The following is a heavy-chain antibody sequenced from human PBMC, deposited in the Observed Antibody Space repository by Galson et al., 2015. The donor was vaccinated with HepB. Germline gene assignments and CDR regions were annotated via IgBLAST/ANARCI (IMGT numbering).Heavy chain of an antibody. J-gene: IGHJ5*02. V-gene: IGHV1-18*01. CDR2: ISAYNRDT. CDR3: ARGGFVVVVRATLNNWLDP. Sequence: SVKVSCKASGYTFSSYSITWVRQAPGQGLEWMGRISAYNRDTNYAQRFQGRVTMTTDTSTSTVYMELRSLRSDDTAVYYCARGGFVVVVRATLNNWLDPWGQGTLVTVSS. D-gene: IGHD2-15*01. CDR1: GYTFSSYS.